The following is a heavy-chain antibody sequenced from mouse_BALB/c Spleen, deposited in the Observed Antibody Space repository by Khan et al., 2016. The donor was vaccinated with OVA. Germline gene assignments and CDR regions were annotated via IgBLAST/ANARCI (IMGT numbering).Heavy chain of an antibody. CDR3: ARRYYYGHWYFDV. CDR2: ISYSGST. CDR1: GYSITSDYA. Sequence: EVQLQESGPGLVKPSQSLSLTCTVTGYSITSDYAWNWIRQFPGNKLEWMGHISYSGSTGYNPSLKSRLSITRDTSNNQFFLQLNSVTTEDTATYYCARRYYYGHWYFDVWGAGTTVTVSS. D-gene: IGHD1-1*01. J-gene: IGHJ1*01. V-gene: IGHV3-2*02.